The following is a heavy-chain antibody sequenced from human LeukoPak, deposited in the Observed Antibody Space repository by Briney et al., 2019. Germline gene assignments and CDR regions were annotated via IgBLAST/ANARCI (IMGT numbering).Heavy chain of an antibody. CDR3: ARGERQNSVWYWFDP. Sequence: GASVKVSCKASGGTFSSYAISWVRQAPGQGLEWMGWISPYNGNTHYPQKVQDRVTMTIDTSTNTAYMELRNLRSDDTAIYYCARGERQNSVWYWFDPWGQETQVIVSS. CDR2: ISPYNGNT. V-gene: IGHV1-18*01. D-gene: IGHD6-19*01. J-gene: IGHJ5*02. CDR1: GGTFSSYA.